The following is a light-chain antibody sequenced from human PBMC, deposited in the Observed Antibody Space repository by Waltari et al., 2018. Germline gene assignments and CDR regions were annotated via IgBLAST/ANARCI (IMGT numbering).Light chain of an antibody. CDR2: DVR. CDR1: SSDVGAYNY. Sequence: QSVLTQPASVSGSSGQSLTISCTGTSSDVGAYNYVSWYQQHPGKASKIVIYDVRKRPSGVSDRFSGSKSGNTASLTISGLQAEDEADYYCSSYTSGNTWVFGGGTKLTVL. J-gene: IGLJ3*02. CDR3: SSYTSGNTWV. V-gene: IGLV2-14*03.